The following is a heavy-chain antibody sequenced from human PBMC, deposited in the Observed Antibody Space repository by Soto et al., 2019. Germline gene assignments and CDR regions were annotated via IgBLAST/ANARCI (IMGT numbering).Heavy chain of an antibody. Sequence: QLQLVQSGAEVKKPGSSVKVSCKASGGTFTSYPISWVRQAPVQGLEWMGRIIPIIDFANYTQKFQGRVTLTADKSTSTAYMELSSLRSEDTAVYYGSRAYGSGSYPTDYWGQGTLVTVSS. V-gene: IGHV1-69*02. J-gene: IGHJ4*02. D-gene: IGHD3-10*01. CDR3: SRAYGSGSYPTDY. CDR1: GGTFTSYP. CDR2: IIPIIDFA.